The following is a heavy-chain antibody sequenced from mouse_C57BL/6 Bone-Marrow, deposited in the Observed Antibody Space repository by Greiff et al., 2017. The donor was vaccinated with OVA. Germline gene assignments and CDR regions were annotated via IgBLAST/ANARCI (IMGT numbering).Heavy chain of an antibody. J-gene: IGHJ2*01. D-gene: IGHD2-1*01. CDR1: GFSLTSYG. CDR2: IWSGGST. V-gene: IGHV2-2*01. CDR3: ARNTGGNFYFDY. Sequence: VQLVESGPGLVQPSQSLSITCTVSGFSLTSYGVHWVRQSPGKGLEWLGVIWSGGSTDYNAAFIARLSIRKEKTKRQVFFKMNSLQADDTAIYYCARNTGGNFYFDYWGQGTTLTVSS.